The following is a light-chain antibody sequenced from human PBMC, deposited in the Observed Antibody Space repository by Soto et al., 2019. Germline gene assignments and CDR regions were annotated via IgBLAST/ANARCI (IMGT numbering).Light chain of an antibody. CDR2: LNRDGSH. CDR1: SGHSNYD. Sequence: QLVLTQSPSASASLGASVKLTCTLSSGHSNYDIAWHQQQPEKGPRYLMKLNRDGSHSKGDGIPNRFSGSSSGAECYLTVSSLQSEDEADYYCQTWGTGIVIFGGGTKLTVL. V-gene: IGLV4-69*01. J-gene: IGLJ2*01. CDR3: QTWGTGIVI.